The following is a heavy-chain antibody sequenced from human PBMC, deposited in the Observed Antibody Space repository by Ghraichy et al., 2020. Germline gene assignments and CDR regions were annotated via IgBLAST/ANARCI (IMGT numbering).Heavy chain of an antibody. CDR1: GDSVSSNSAA. J-gene: IGHJ6*02. V-gene: IGHV6-1*01. CDR3: ARDHSSGWRNYYYGMDV. D-gene: IGHD6-19*01. CDR2: TYYRSKWYN. Sequence: SQTLSLTCAISGDSVSSNSAAWNWIRQSPSRGLEWLGRTYYRSKWYNDYAVSVKSRITINPDTSKNQFSLQLNSVTPEDTAVYYCARDHSSGWRNYYYGMDVWGQGTTVTVSS.